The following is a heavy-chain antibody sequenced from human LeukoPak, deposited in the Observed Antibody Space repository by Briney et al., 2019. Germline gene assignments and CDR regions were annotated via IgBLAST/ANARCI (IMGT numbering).Heavy chain of an antibody. CDR3: AAKSTSSYDFRY. Sequence: SETLSLTCTVSGGSISSYYWSWIRQPPGKGLEWIGYVYYSGSTDYNPSLKSRVTISVDTSKNQFSLKLTSVTAADTAVYYCAAKSTSSYDFRYWGQGALVTVSS. CDR1: GGSISSYY. D-gene: IGHD6-13*01. CDR2: VYYSGST. J-gene: IGHJ4*02. V-gene: IGHV4-59*01.